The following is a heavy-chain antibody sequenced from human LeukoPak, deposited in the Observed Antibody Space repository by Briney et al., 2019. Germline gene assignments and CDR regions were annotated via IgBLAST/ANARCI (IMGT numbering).Heavy chain of an antibody. CDR3: ARDPGGMAGIRYDY. J-gene: IGHJ4*02. Sequence: GRSLRLSCAASGFTFSSYAMHWVRQAPGKGLEWVAVISYDGSNKYYADSVKGRFAISRDNAKNSLYLQMNSLRAEDTAVYYCARDPGGMAGIRYDYWGQGTLVTVSS. V-gene: IGHV3-30*09. D-gene: IGHD3-16*01. CDR2: ISYDGSNK. CDR1: GFTFSSYA.